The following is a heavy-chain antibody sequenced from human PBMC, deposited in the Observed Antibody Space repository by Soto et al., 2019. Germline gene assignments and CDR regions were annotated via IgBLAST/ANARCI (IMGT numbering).Heavy chain of an antibody. CDR3: ARDVAYCSGGSCYPAWFDP. J-gene: IGHJ5*02. D-gene: IGHD2-15*01. CDR1: GGSISSYY. V-gene: IGHV4-59*01. CDR2: IYYSGST. Sequence: SATQSLTCTVSGGSISSYYWSWIRQPPGKGLEWIGYIYYSGSTNYNPSLKSRVTISVDTPKNQFSLKLSSVTAADTAVYYCARDVAYCSGGSCYPAWFDPWGQGTLVTVSS.